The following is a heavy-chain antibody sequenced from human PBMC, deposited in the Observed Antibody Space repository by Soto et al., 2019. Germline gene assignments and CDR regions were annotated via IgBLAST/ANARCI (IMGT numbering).Heavy chain of an antibody. CDR3: ARAPGYFDWAQ. CDR1: GGSISSGDYY. Sequence: ASETLSLTCTVSGGSISSGDYYWSWIRQPPGKGLEWIGKIYYSGSTYYNPSLKSRVTISVDTSKNQFSLKLSSVTAADTAVYYCARAPGYFDWAQWGQGTLVTVSS. J-gene: IGHJ4*02. V-gene: IGHV4-39*01. D-gene: IGHD3-9*01. CDR2: IYYSGST.